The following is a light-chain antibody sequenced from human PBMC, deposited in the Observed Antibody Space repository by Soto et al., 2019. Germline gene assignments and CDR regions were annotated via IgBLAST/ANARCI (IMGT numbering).Light chain of an antibody. CDR3: QQYNTFWT. CDR2: DVS. CDR1: QIISSW. Sequence: DIQMTKSQSTLSASVGERVTITCRASQIISSWLAWYQQRPGKAPKLLICDVSSLESGVPSRFSGSGSGTEFTLTISSLQPDDSATYYCQQYNTFWTVGQGTKVDIK. V-gene: IGKV1-5*01. J-gene: IGKJ1*01.